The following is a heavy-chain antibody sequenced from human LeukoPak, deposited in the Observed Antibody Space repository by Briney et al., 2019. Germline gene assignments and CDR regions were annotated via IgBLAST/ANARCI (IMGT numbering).Heavy chain of an antibody. Sequence: GGSLRLSCAASGFSFSYHYMSWIRQAPGKGPEWVSYISNGGSTIYYADSVKGRFSISRDNAKNSLYLQMNSLRAEDSAVYYCARGRRGYNYASDYWGQGTLVTVSS. V-gene: IGHV3-11*04. D-gene: IGHD5-18*01. J-gene: IGHJ4*02. CDR3: ARGRRGYNYASDY. CDR1: GFSFSYHY. CDR2: ISNGGSTI.